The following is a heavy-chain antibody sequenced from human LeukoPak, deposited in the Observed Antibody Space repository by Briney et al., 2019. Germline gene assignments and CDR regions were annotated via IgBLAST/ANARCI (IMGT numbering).Heavy chain of an antibody. J-gene: IGHJ4*02. D-gene: IGHD1-1*01. Sequence: ASVTVSCKASGYTFTSYGISWVRQAPGQGLEWMGWISAYNGNTNYAQKLQGRVTMTTDTSTSTAYMELRSLRSDDTAVYYCAREIEPGTTGTLANWGQGTLVTVSS. CDR2: ISAYNGNT. V-gene: IGHV1-18*01. CDR3: AREIEPGTTGTLAN. CDR1: GYTFTSYG.